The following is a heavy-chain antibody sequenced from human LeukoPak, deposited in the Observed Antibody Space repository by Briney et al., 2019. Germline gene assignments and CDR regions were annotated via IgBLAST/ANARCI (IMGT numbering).Heavy chain of an antibody. CDR3: ARDAGHQLSRRNYYAMDV. CDR1: GGSISSYY. J-gene: IGHJ6*02. Sequence: SETLSLTCTVSGGSISSYYWSWIRQPPGKGLEWIGYIYYGGSSYYNPSLKSRVSISVDTSNNQFSLKVNSVTAADTAVYYCARDAGHQLSRRNYYAMDVWGQGTTVTVSS. V-gene: IGHV4-59*12. CDR2: IYYGGSS. D-gene: IGHD2-2*01.